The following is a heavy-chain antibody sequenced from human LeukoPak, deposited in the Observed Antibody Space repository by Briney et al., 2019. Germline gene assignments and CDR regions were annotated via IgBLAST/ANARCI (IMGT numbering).Heavy chain of an antibody. CDR2: VNSDGSWT. D-gene: IGHD2-2*01. Sequence: GGSLRLSRAASGNYWMHWVRQAPGKGLVWVSHVNSDGSWTSHADSVKGRFTISKDNAKNTVYLQMNNLRTEDTAVYYCVSFYETNWGRGTLVTVSS. V-gene: IGHV3-74*01. CDR1: GNYW. CDR3: VSFYETN. J-gene: IGHJ4*02.